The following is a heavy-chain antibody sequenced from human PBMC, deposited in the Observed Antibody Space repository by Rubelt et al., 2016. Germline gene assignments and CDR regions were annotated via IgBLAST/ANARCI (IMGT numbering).Heavy chain of an antibody. CDR3: ARNDHYDSR. CDR1: GDSVNSYY. D-gene: IGHD3-22*01. Sequence: QVQLQESGPGLVRPSETLSLTCTVSGDSVNSYYWSWIRQPPGMGLEWIGSIYYSGSTYYNPSLESRLTISVDTSKDQFSLRLSSVTAADTAVYYCARNDHYDSRWGQGTLVTVSS. CDR2: IYYSGST. V-gene: IGHV4-59*05. J-gene: IGHJ4*02.